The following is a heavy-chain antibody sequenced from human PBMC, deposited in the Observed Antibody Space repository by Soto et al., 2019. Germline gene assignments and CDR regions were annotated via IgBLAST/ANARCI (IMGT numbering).Heavy chain of an antibody. Sequence: ASVKVSCKASGYTFTNYGVTWVRQAPGQGLEWMGWISAYNGNTNYAQKLQGRVTLTTDTSTSTAYMELMDLRSDDTAVYYCARGSSMGPVVVAAKTWGQGTLVTVSS. CDR1: GYTFTNYG. CDR2: ISAYNGNT. D-gene: IGHD2-15*01. CDR3: ARGSSMGPVVVAAKT. V-gene: IGHV1-18*01. J-gene: IGHJ5*02.